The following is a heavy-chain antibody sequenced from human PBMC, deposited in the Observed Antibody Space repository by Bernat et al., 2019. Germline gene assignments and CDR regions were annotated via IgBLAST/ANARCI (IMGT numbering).Heavy chain of an antibody. Sequence: QVQLQESGPGLVKPSETLSLTCTVSGGSISSYYWSWIRQPPGKGLEWIGFIYYTGSTNYNPSLKSRVNISVDTSKNQFSLKLTSVTAADTAVYYCARGGSKSDYWGQGTLVTVSS. CDR2: IYYTGST. CDR1: GGSISSYY. J-gene: IGHJ4*02. D-gene: IGHD1-26*01. CDR3: ARGGSKSDY. V-gene: IGHV4-59*01.